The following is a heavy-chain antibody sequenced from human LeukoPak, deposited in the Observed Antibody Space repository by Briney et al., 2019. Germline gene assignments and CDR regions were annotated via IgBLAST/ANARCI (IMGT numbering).Heavy chain of an antibody. D-gene: IGHD1-1*01. Sequence: QPGGSLRLSCAASGFTFSNYGMHWVRQAPGKGLEWVAVVSSDVVTKYYADSVKGRFTISRDNSKNTLYLQMNSLRTEDTAVYYCAKDEDINNWYYFDYWGQGTLVTVSS. CDR1: GFTFSNYG. CDR2: VSSDVVTK. J-gene: IGHJ4*02. V-gene: IGHV3-30*18. CDR3: AKDEDINNWYYFDY.